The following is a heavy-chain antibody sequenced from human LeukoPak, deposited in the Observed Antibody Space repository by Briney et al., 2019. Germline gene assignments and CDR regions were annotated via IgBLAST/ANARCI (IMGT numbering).Heavy chain of an antibody. V-gene: IGHV1-8*01. D-gene: IGHD3-3*01. CDR1: GYTFTSYD. Sequence: ASVKVSCKASGYTFTSYDINWVRQATGQGLEWMGWMNPNSGNTGYAQRFQGRVTMTRNTSISTAYMELSSLRSEDTAVYYCARGQRNLYYDFWSSYWGGYYYYGMDVWGQGTTVTVSS. CDR3: ARGQRNLYYDFWSSYWGGYYYYGMDV. J-gene: IGHJ6*02. CDR2: MNPNSGNT.